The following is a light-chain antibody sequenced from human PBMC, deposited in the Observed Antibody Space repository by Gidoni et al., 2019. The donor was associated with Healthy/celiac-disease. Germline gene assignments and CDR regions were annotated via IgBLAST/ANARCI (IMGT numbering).Light chain of an antibody. V-gene: IGKV3-20*01. J-gene: IGKJ4*01. CDR2: GAS. CDR3: QQYGSSPPLT. CDR1: QSVSSSY. Sequence: EIVLTQSPGTLSLSPGERATLSCRASQSVSSSYLAWYQQKPGQAPRLLIYGASSRATGIPDRFSGSGSGTDFTLTISRLKTEDFAVYYCQQYGSSPPLTFGGGTKVGIK.